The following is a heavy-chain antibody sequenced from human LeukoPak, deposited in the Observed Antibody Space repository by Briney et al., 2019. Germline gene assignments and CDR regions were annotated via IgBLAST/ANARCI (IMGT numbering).Heavy chain of an antibody. J-gene: IGHJ5*02. V-gene: IGHV4-39*07. Sequence: PSETLSLTCTVSGGSISSSNFYWDWIRQSPGKGLEWIGNIDYTGTTYYNPSLQSRVTISVDPSKNQFSLKLNSVTAADTAVYYCARGLVVTAIGWFDPWGQGTLVTVSS. CDR3: ARGLVVTAIGWFDP. CDR2: IDYTGTT. D-gene: IGHD2-21*02. CDR1: GGSISSSNFY.